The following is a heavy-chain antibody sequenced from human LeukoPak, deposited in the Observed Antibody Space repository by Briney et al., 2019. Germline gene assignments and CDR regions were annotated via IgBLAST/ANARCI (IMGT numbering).Heavy chain of an antibody. CDR3: ARVWSDSSGYYIYYFDY. CDR1: GGSISSYY. J-gene: IGHJ4*02. V-gene: IGHV4-59*01. Sequence: SETLSLTCTVSGGSISSYYWSWIRQPPGKGLGWIGYIYYSGSTNYNPSLKSRVTVSVATSKDQFSLKLSSVTAADTDVYYCARVWSDSSGYYIYYFDYWGQGTLVTVSS. D-gene: IGHD3-22*01. CDR2: IYYSGST.